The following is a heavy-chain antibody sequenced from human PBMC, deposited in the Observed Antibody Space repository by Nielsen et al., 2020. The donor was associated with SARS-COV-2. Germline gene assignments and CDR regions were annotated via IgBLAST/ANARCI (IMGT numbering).Heavy chain of an antibody. J-gene: IGHJ4*02. Sequence: GESLKISCAASGFIFSNALMTWVRQAPGKGLEWVGRIRSKADGGTTDYAAPVKGRFTISRDDSKNTLYLLMNSLGIEDTGVYYCTTNYDVLTGLESWGQGALVTVSS. CDR2: IRSKADGGTT. V-gene: IGHV3-15*01. D-gene: IGHD3-9*01. CDR3: TTNYDVLTGLES. CDR1: GFIFSNAL.